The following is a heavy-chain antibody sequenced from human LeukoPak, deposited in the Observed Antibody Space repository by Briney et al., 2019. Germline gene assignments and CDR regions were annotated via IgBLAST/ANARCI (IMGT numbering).Heavy chain of an antibody. CDR3: AKDRSSTLWYFDY. D-gene: IGHD2-2*01. CDR2: ISGSGGTT. CDR1: GFTLSNYA. V-gene: IGHV3-23*01. J-gene: IGHJ4*02. Sequence: GGSLRLSCAASGFTLSNYAMTWVRQAPGKGLEWVSVISGSGGTTYYADSVQGRFTISRDNSKNTLSLQMNSLRAEDTAIYYCAKDRSSTLWYFDYWGQGAQVTVSS.